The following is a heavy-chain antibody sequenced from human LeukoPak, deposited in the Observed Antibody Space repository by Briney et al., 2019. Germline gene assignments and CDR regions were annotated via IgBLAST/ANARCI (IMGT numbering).Heavy chain of an antibody. CDR1: GGSITAHY. CDR2: IYYDGKT. D-gene: IGHD3-16*01. Sequence: SETLSLTCTVSGGSITAHYWSWFRLPPGKGLEWIGYIYYDGKTDYNPSLRSRLTISLDRSKSQFSLKLKSVTAADTAVYYCARDAGFSDYVWGSSAAFDIWGRGTMVTVSS. J-gene: IGHJ3*02. V-gene: IGHV4-59*11. CDR3: ARDAGFSDYVWGSSAAFDI.